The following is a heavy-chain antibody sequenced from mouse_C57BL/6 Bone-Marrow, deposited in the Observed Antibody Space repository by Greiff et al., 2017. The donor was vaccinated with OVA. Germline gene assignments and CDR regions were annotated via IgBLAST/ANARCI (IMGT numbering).Heavy chain of an antibody. CDR3: ARSRGYDDFDY. V-gene: IGHV1-54*01. Sequence: VQRVESGAELVRPGTSVKVSCKASGYAFTNYLIEWVKQRPGQGLEWIGVINPGSGGTNYNEKFKGKATLTADKSSSTAYMQLSSLTSEDSAVYFCARSRGYDDFDYWGQGTTLTVSS. CDR2: INPGSGGT. D-gene: IGHD2-2*01. J-gene: IGHJ2*01. CDR1: GYAFTNYL.